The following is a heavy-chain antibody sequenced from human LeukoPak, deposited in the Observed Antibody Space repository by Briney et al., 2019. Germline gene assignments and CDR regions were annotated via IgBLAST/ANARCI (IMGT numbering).Heavy chain of an antibody. Sequence: GGSLRLSCAASGFTVSDKYMSWVRQAPGKGLEWVSILYSDGSTYYADSVEGRFTISRDNSKNPLFFQMNSLRVEDTAVYYCAKSERLTMIGGWAPTFDSWGQGTLVTVSS. D-gene: IGHD3-22*01. J-gene: IGHJ4*02. CDR2: LYSDGST. V-gene: IGHV3-66*01. CDR3: AKSERLTMIGGWAPTFDS. CDR1: GFTVSDKY.